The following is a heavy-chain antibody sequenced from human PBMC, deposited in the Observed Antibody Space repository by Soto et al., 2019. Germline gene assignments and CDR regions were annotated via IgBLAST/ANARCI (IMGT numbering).Heavy chain of an antibody. D-gene: IGHD2-15*01. CDR2: IYHSGST. Sequence: QLQLQESGSGLVKPSQTLSLTCAVSGGSISSGGYSWSWIRQPPGKGLEWIGYIYHSGSTYYNPSLKGRVTIPEDRSKNQFSLKLSSVTAADRAVYSCARGGYCSGGSCHNWFDPWGQGTLVTVSS. CDR3: ARGGYCSGGSCHNWFDP. V-gene: IGHV4-30-2*01. J-gene: IGHJ5*02. CDR1: GGSISSGGYS.